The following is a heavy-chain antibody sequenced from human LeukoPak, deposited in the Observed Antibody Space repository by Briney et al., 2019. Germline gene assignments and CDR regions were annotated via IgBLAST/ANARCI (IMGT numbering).Heavy chain of an antibody. CDR2: INPSGGST. CDR3: ARGGGHNTYWKGFDY. D-gene: IGHD1-1*01. CDR1: GYTFTSYY. V-gene: IGHV1-46*01. Sequence: AASVKVSCKASGYTFTSYYIHWVRQAPGQGLEWMGIINPSGGSTSSTQKFQGRVTMTRDTSTGTVYMELSSLRSDDTAVYYCARGGGHNTYWKGFDYWGQGTLVTVSS. J-gene: IGHJ4*02.